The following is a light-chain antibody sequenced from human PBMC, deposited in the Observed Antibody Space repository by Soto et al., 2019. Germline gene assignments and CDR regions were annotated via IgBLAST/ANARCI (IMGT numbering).Light chain of an antibody. CDR1: QSISNY. CDR3: QQSYSTPRT. Sequence: DIQMTQSPSSLSASVGDRVTITCRASQSISNYLNWYQQKPGKAPQLLMFAASSLQSGVPSRFSVGGSGTDFTLTISSLQPEDFATYYCQQSYSTPRTFGQGTKVEIK. CDR2: AAS. V-gene: IGKV1-39*01. J-gene: IGKJ1*01.